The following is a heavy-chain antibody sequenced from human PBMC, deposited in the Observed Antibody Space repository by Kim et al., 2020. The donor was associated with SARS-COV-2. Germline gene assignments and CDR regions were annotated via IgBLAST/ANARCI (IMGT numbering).Heavy chain of an antibody. J-gene: IGHJ4*02. CDR2: ISSSSSYI. CDR3: ARDRVDTAMVPYFDY. CDR1: GFTFSSYS. Sequence: GGSLRLSCAASGFTFSSYSMNWVRQAPGKGLEWASSISSSSSYIYYADSVKGRFTISRDNAKNSLYLQMNSLRAEDTAVYYCARDRVDTAMVPYFDYWGQGTLVTVSS. V-gene: IGHV3-21*01. D-gene: IGHD5-18*01.